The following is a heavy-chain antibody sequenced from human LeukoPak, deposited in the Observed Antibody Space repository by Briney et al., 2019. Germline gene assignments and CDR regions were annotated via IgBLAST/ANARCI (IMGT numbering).Heavy chain of an antibody. CDR1: GFTFSSYA. CDR2: ISGSGGST. CDR3: AKFGIRSGRVDP. D-gene: IGHD3-10*01. J-gene: IGHJ5*02. V-gene: IGHV3-23*01. Sequence: GGSLRLSRAASGFTFSSYAMSWVRQAPGKGLEWVSAISGSGGSTYYADSVKGRFTISRDNSKNTLYLQMNSLRAEDTAVYYCAKFGIRSGRVDPWGQGTLVTVSS.